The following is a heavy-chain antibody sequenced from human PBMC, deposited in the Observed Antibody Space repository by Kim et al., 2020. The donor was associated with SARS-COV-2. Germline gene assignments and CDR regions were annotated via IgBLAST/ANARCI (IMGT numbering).Heavy chain of an antibody. CDR3: AREPSRNGISDY. J-gene: IGHJ4*02. CDR2: IYSGGST. D-gene: IGHD1-20*01. V-gene: IGHV3-53*01. CDR1: GFTVSSNY. Sequence: GGSLRLSCAASGFTVSSNYMSWVRQAPGKGLEWVSVIYSGGSTYYADSVKGRFTISRDNSKNTLYLQMNSLRAEDTAVYYCAREPSRNGISDYWGQGTLVTVSS.